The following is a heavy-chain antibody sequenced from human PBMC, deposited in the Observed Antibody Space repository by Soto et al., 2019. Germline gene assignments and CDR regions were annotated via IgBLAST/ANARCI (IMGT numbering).Heavy chain of an antibody. D-gene: IGHD3-10*01. Sequence: GSLRLSCAASGFTVSSNYMSWVRQAPGKGLEWVSVIYSGGSTYYADSVKGRFTISRDNSKNTLYLQMNSLRAEDTAVYYCAKEWEKYYYGSGIIAFDIWGQGTMVTVSS. CDR2: IYSGGST. CDR3: AKEWEKYYYGSGIIAFDI. V-gene: IGHV3-66*02. J-gene: IGHJ3*02. CDR1: GFTVSSNY.